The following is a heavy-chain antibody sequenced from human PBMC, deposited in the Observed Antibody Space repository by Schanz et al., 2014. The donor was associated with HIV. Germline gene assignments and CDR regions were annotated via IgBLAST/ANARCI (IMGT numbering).Heavy chain of an antibody. CDR2: IKQDGSEK. J-gene: IGHJ6*02. Sequence: EVQLVESGGGLVQPGGSLRLSCAVSGFTLSSYWMNWVRQAPGKGLEWVANIKQDGSEKHYVDSVKGRFTISRDNGKRSVYLQMNSLRVEDTGKYYCARDGGIPVYRFVKWITYYHGLDVWGRGTTVIVS. V-gene: IGHV3-7*03. CDR1: GFTLSSYW. D-gene: IGHD3-3*01. CDR3: ARDGGIPVYRFVKWITYYHGLDV.